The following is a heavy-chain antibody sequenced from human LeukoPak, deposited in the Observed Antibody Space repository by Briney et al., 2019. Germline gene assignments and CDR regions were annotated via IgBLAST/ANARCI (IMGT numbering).Heavy chain of an antibody. CDR3: ARDGDSSSWYNPDDAFDI. J-gene: IGHJ3*02. Sequence: PGGSLRLSCAASGFTFRNHGMNWVRQAPGKGLEWVSGISPSGDIKYYADSVKGRFTISRDNAKNSLYLQMNSLRAEDTAVYYCARDGDSSSWYNPDDAFDIWGQGTMVTVSS. V-gene: IGHV3-48*01. CDR2: ISPSGDIK. D-gene: IGHD6-13*01. CDR1: GFTFRNHG.